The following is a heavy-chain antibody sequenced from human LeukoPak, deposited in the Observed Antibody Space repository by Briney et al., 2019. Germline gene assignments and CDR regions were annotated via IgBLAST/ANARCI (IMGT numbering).Heavy chain of an antibody. CDR1: GFTFSSYG. CDR3: ARVLTVRSGGYDAFDI. Sequence: PGGSLRLSCAASGFTFSSYGMHWVRQAPGKGLEWVAFIRYDGSNKYYADSVKGRFTISRDNSKNTLYLQMNSLRAGDTAVYYCARVLTVRSGGYDAFDIWGQGTMVIVSS. J-gene: IGHJ3*02. D-gene: IGHD6-25*01. CDR2: IRYDGSNK. V-gene: IGHV3-30*02.